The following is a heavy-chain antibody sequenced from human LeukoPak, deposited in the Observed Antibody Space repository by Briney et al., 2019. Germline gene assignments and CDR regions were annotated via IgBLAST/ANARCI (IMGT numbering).Heavy chain of an antibody. J-gene: IGHJ5*02. Sequence: SETLSLTCTVSGGSISSYYWSWIRQPPGKGLEWIGYIYYSGSTNYNPSLKSRVTISVDTSKHQFSLKLSSVTAADTAVYYCARQFTAGRNWFDPWGQGTLVTVSS. CDR1: GGSISSYY. CDR2: IYYSGST. CDR3: ARQFTAGRNWFDP. V-gene: IGHV4-59*08. D-gene: IGHD6-13*01.